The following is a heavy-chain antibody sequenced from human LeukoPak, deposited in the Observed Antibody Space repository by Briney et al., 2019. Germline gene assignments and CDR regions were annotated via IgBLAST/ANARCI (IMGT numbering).Heavy chain of an antibody. Sequence: KPSETLSLTCTVSGGSISSSSYYWGWIRQPPGKGLEWIGSIYYSGSTYYNPSLKSRVTISVDTSKNQFSLKLSSVTAADTAVYYCAREGYSSSSRGDYWGQGTLVTVSS. J-gene: IGHJ4*02. CDR1: GGSISSSSYY. CDR2: IYYSGST. D-gene: IGHD6-6*01. V-gene: IGHV4-39*07. CDR3: AREGYSSSSRGDY.